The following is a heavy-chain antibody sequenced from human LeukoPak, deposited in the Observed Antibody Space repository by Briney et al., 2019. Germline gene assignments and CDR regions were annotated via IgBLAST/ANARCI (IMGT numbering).Heavy chain of an antibody. J-gene: IGHJ4*02. CDR2: IYHTGGT. D-gene: IGHD3-10*01. V-gene: IGHV4-4*02. Sequence: PSGTLSLTCTVSGDPISSTNWWTWVRQPPGKGLEWIGEIYHTGGTNYNPSLKSRVTTSVDKSKKQFSLKLSSVTAADTAVYYCARSLYRFGEFNFDYWGQGTLVTVSS. CDR1: GDPISSTNW. CDR3: ARSLYRFGEFNFDY.